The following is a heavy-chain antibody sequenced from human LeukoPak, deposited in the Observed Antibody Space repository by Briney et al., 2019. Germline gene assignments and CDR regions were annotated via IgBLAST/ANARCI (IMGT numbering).Heavy chain of an antibody. CDR3: ASRGFDYYDSSGYYGPDY. D-gene: IGHD3-22*01. V-gene: IGHV1-69*05. CDR1: GGTFNNYA. CDR2: IIPIFGTA. Sequence: SVKVSCKASGGTFNNYAISWVRQAPGQGLEWMGGIIPIFGTANYAQKFQGRVTMTRDTSTSTVYMELSSLRSEDTAVYYCASRGFDYYDSSGYYGPDYWGQGTLVTVSS. J-gene: IGHJ4*02.